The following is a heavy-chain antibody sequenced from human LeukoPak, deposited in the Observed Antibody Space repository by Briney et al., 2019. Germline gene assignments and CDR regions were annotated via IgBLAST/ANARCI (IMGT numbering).Heavy chain of an antibody. CDR2: MNPNSGNT. V-gene: IGHV1-8*01. Sequence: GASVKVSCKASGGTSSSYAITWVRQATGQGLEWMGWMNPNSGNTGYTQKFQGRVTMTRNTSISTAYMELSSLRSEDTAVYYCARVMLRRKNWFDPWGQGTLVTVSS. D-gene: IGHD3-16*01. CDR3: ARVMLRRKNWFDP. J-gene: IGHJ5*02. CDR1: GGTSSSYA.